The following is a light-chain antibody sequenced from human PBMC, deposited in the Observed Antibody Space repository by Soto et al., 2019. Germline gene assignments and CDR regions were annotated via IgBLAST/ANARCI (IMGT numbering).Light chain of an antibody. Sequence: QSALTQPASVSGSPGQSITISCTGTSSDVGRYNFVSWYQQHPGKAPKLMIYDVSNRPSGVSYRFSGSKSGNTASLTISGLQAEDEADYYCSSYTSSSTYVFGTGTKLPVL. CDR2: DVS. J-gene: IGLJ1*01. V-gene: IGLV2-14*01. CDR3: SSYTSSSTYV. CDR1: SSDVGRYNF.